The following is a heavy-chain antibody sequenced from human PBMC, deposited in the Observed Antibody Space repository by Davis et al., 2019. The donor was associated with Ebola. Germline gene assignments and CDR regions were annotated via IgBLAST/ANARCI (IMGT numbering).Heavy chain of an antibody. CDR1: GFTFGDYA. V-gene: IGHV3-43D*03. CDR3: ARHGFGDFWYFGL. D-gene: IGHD4-17*01. J-gene: IGHJ2*01. Sequence: GGSLRLSCAASGFTFGDYAMHWVRQAPGKGLEWVSLISWDGRSTAYADSVKGRLTISRDNSKNTLYLQMNNLRDEDTAMYYCARHGFGDFWYFGLWGRGTLVTVSS. CDR2: ISWDGRST.